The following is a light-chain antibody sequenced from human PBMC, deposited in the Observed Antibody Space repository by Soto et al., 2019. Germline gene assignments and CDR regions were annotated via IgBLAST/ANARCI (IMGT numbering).Light chain of an antibody. CDR2: GNS. CDR3: QSYDSSLSAP. V-gene: IGLV1-40*01. J-gene: IGLJ2*01. Sequence: QSVLTQPPSVSGAPGQKVTISCTGSSSNIGAGYDVHWYQQLPGTAPKLLIYGNSNRPSGVPDRFSGSKSGTSASLAITGLQAEDEADYYCQSYDSSLSAPFGGGTKLTFL. CDR1: SSNIGAGYD.